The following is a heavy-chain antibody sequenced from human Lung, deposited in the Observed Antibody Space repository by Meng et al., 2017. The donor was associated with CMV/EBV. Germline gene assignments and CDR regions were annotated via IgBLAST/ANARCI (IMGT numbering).Heavy chain of an antibody. CDR3: ARGSSSSWYEGSYYFDY. Sequence: GGSXRLXCAASGFTFSSYSMNWVRQAPGKGLEWVSSISSSSSYIYYADSVKGRFTISRDNAKNSLYLQMNSLRAEDTAVYYCARGSSSSWYEGSYYFDYWXQGTXVNGAS. J-gene: IGHJ4*02. D-gene: IGHD6-13*01. CDR2: ISSSSSYI. CDR1: GFTFSSYS. V-gene: IGHV3-21*01.